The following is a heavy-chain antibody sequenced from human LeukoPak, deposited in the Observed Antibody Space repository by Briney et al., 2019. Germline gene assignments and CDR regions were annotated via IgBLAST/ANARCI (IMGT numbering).Heavy chain of an antibody. V-gene: IGHV3-30*03. J-gene: IGHJ4*02. CDR2: ISYDGSNK. CDR3: ARGRGVTAAGSLGY. Sequence: AGGSLRLSCAASGFTFSSYGMHWVRQAPGKGLEWVAVISYDGSNKYYADSVKGRFTISRDNSKNTLYLELNSLRSEDTAIFYCARGRGVTAAGSLGYWGQGTLVTVSS. D-gene: IGHD6-13*01. CDR1: GFTFSSYG.